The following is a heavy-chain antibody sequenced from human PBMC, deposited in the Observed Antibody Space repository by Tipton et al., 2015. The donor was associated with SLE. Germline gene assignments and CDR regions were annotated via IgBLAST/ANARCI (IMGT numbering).Heavy chain of an antibody. CDR3: EGAATGTNYYMDV. Sequence: LRLSCTVSGGSISRSRYYWGWIRQPPGKGLECIGSISYTGATYYNLSLKSRVTISVDTSKNQFSLKLSSVTAADTAVYYCEGAATGTNYYMDVWGKGTTVTVSS. CDR2: ISYTGAT. CDR1: GGSISRSRYY. J-gene: IGHJ6*03. D-gene: IGHD4-17*01. V-gene: IGHV4-39*07.